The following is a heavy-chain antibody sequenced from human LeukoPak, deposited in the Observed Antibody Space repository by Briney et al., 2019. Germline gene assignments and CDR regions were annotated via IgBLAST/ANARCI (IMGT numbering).Heavy chain of an antibody. Sequence: GGSLRLACAASGFTFNDYWMHWVRQAPGKGLEWVALMWYDGSNKYYADSVKGRFIISRDNPKKTLYLQMNSLRAEDTAVYYCARGDGYLDYWGQGTLVTVSS. CDR2: MWYDGSNK. D-gene: IGHD5-18*01. CDR3: ARGDGYLDY. J-gene: IGHJ4*02. CDR1: GFTFNDYW. V-gene: IGHV3-33*08.